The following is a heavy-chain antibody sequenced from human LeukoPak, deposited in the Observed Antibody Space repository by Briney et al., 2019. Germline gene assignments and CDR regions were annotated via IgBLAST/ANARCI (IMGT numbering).Heavy chain of an antibody. CDR3: AKSSSYYYYGMDV. V-gene: IGHV3-23*01. CDR2: ISGSGGST. J-gene: IGHJ6*02. Sequence: PGGSLRLSCAASGFTFSSYAMSWVRQAPGKGLEWVSGISGSGGSTNYADSVKGRFTISRDNSKNTLYLQMNSLRAEDTAVYYCAKSSSYYYYGMDVWGQGTTVTVSS. CDR1: GFTFSSYA.